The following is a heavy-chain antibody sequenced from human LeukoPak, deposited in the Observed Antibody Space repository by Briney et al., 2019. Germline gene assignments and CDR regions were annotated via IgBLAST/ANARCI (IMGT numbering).Heavy chain of an antibody. CDR1: GYTFTSYG. CDR3: ARDRHCSGGSCYSGGDAFDI. D-gene: IGHD2-15*01. CDR2: ISAYNGNT. J-gene: IGHJ3*02. V-gene: IGHV1-18*01. Sequence: ASVKVSCTASGYTFTSYGISWVRQAPGQGLEWMGWISAYNGNTNYAQKLQGRVTMTTDTSTSTAYMELRSLRSDDTAVYYCARDRHCSGGSCYSGGDAFDIWGQGTMVTVSS.